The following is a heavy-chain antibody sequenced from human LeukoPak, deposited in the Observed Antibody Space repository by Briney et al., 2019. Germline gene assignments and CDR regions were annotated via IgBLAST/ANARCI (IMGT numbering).Heavy chain of an antibody. CDR1: GGTFSSYA. J-gene: IGHJ4*02. Sequence: SVKVSCKASGGTFSSYAISWVRQAPGQGLEWMGGIIPIFGTANYAQKFQRRVTITTDESTSTAYMVLSSLRSEDTAAYYCARADYGDPNGFDYWGQGTLVTVSS. V-gene: IGHV1-69*05. CDR3: ARADYGDPNGFDY. D-gene: IGHD4-17*01. CDR2: IIPIFGTA.